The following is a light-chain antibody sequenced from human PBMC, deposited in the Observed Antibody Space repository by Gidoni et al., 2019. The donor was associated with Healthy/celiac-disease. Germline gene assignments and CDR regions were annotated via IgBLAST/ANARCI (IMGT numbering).Light chain of an antibody. J-gene: IGKJ3*01. V-gene: IGKV1-39*01. Sequence: DIQMTKSPSSLSASVGDRVTITCRASQSICRYLNWYQQKPGKAPKLLIYAASSLQSGVQSRFSGSGSGTDFTLTISSLQPEDFATYYCQQSHSTPVTFGPGTKVDIK. CDR2: AAS. CDR3: QQSHSTPVT. CDR1: QSICRY.